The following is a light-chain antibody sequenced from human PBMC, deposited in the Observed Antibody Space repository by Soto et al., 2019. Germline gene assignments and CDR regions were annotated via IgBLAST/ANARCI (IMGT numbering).Light chain of an antibody. J-gene: IGLJ2*01. V-gene: IGLV2-23*01. CDR2: EGS. CDR3: CSYAGSSTLV. CDR1: SSDVGSYNL. Sequence: QSVLTQPASVSGFPGQAITISCTGTSSDVGSYNLVSWYQQNPGKAPKLMIYEGSKRPSGVSNRFSGSKSGNTASLTISGLQAEDEADYYCCSYAGSSTLVFGGGTQLTVL.